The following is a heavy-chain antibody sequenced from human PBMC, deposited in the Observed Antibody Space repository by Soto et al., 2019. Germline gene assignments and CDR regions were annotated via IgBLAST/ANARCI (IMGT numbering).Heavy chain of an antibody. Sequence: SLRLSCVVSGFTFSLYAMSWVRQAPGKGLEWVSAISDSGGSTYYADSVKGRFTISREDSKNTLYLQMNSLRAKDTAVYYCGKDIYNNRFPFDHWGQGTLVTVSS. V-gene: IGHV3-23*01. CDR2: ISDSGGST. CDR3: GKDIYNNRFPFDH. CDR1: GFTFSLYA. J-gene: IGHJ4*02. D-gene: IGHD1-1*01.